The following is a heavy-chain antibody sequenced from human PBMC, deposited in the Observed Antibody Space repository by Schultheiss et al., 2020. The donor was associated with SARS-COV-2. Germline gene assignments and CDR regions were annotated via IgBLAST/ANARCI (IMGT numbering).Heavy chain of an antibody. CDR1: GFTFSDYY. CDR2: IKQDGSVK. J-gene: IGHJ6*02. Sequence: GGSLRLSCAASGFTFSDYYMSWIRQIPGKGLEWVANIKQDGSVKYYVDSVKGRFTISRDNSKNTLYLQMNSLRAEDTAVYYCAKDLSVGGRGGLYGMDVWGQGTTVTVSS. V-gene: IGHV3-7*03. D-gene: IGHD3-3*01. CDR3: AKDLSVGGRGGLYGMDV.